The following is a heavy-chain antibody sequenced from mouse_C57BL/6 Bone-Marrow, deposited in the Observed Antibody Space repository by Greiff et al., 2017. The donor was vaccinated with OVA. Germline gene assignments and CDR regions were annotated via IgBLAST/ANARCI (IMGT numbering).Heavy chain of an antibody. J-gene: IGHJ2*01. CDR1: GFSLTSYG. V-gene: IGHV2-2*01. D-gene: IGHD2-4*01. CDR3: ARREGLRRRPLFDY. Sequence: QVQLKESGPGLVQPSQSLSITCTVSGFSLTSYGVHWVRQSPGKGLEWLGVIWSGGSTDYNAAFISRLSISKDNSKSQVFFKMNSLQADDTAIYYCARREGLRRRPLFDYWGQGTTLTVSS. CDR2: IWSGGST.